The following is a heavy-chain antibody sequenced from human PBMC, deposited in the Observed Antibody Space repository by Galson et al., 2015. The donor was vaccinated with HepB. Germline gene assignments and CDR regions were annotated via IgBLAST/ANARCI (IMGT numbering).Heavy chain of an antibody. CDR1: GGSISSSY. Sequence: ETLSLTCTVSGGSISSSYWSWIRQPPGRGLEWIGYIYYSGTTNYNPSLKSRVTISIDTSKDQFSLKLSSVAAADTAVYYCARMWFGELFPDYWGQGTLVTVSS. V-gene: IGHV4-59*01. CDR2: IYYSGTT. D-gene: IGHD3-10*01. CDR3: ARMWFGELFPDY. J-gene: IGHJ4*02.